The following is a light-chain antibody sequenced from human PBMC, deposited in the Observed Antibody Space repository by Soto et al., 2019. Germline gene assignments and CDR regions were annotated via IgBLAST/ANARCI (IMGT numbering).Light chain of an antibody. CDR1: QSISNW. J-gene: IGKJ2*01. V-gene: IGKV1-12*01. CDR2: AAS. Sequence: DIQMTQSPSSVSASVGDRVTITCRASQSISNWLAWYQQKAGKVPKLLIYAASTLQSGVPSRFSGSQSGTDFTLTISSLQPEDFATYYCQQANSFPYTFGQGTNLEIK. CDR3: QQANSFPYT.